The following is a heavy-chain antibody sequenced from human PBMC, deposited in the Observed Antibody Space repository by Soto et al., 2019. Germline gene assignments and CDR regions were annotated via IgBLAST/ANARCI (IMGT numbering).Heavy chain of an antibody. CDR3: ARATRRYYYGSGSYGYYYYMDV. J-gene: IGHJ6*03. CDR2: INHSGST. D-gene: IGHD3-10*01. CDR1: GGSFSGYY. Sequence: PSETLSLTCAVYGGSFSGYYWSWIRQPPGKGLEWIGEINHSGSTNHNPSLKSRVTISVDTSKNQFSLKLSSVTAADTAVYYCARATRRYYYGSGSYGYYYYMDVWGKGTTVTVSS. V-gene: IGHV4-34*01.